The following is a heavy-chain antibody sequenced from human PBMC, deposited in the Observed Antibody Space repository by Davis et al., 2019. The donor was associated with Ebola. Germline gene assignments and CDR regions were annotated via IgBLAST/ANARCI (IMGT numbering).Heavy chain of an antibody. Sequence: SETLSLTCAVHGGSFSGYYWSWIRQAPGKWLEWIGEVTRTGTINYNPSLGSRVAMSIDTPKNLFSLELTSLTAADTAVYYCARLDELISDYWYFDLWGRGTLVTVSS. J-gene: IGHJ2*01. V-gene: IGHV4-34*01. CDR3: ARLDELISDYWYFDL. D-gene: IGHD1-7*01. CDR1: GGSFSGYY. CDR2: VTRTGTI.